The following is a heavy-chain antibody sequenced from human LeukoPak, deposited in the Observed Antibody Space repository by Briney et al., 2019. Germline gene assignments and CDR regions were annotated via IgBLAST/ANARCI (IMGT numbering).Heavy chain of an antibody. J-gene: IGHJ4*02. Sequence: SGTLSLTCAVYGGSFSGYYWSWIRQPPGKGLEWIGEINHSGSTNYNPSLKSRVTISVDTSKNQFSLKLSSVTAADTAVYYCARGGGRPMTTLDYWGQGTLVTVSS. CDR2: INHSGST. D-gene: IGHD1-1*01. V-gene: IGHV4-34*01. CDR1: GGSFSGYY. CDR3: ARGGGRPMTTLDY.